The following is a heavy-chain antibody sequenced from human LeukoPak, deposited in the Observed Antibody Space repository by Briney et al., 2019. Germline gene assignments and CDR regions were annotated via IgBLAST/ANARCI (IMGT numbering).Heavy chain of an antibody. Sequence: SETLSLTCAVYGGSFSGYYWSWIRQPPGKELEWIGEINHSGSTNYNPSLRSRVTISVDTSKNQFSLKLSSVTAADTAVYYCARGRIVVVPAAMENNWFDPWGQGTLVTVSS. CDR2: INHSGST. D-gene: IGHD2-2*01. CDR3: ARGRIVVVPAAMENNWFDP. J-gene: IGHJ5*02. V-gene: IGHV4-34*01. CDR1: GGSFSGYY.